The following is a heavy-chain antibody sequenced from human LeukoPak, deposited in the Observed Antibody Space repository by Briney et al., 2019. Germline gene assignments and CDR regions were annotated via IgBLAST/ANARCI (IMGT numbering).Heavy chain of an antibody. J-gene: IGHJ4*02. Sequence: GGSLRLSCEASGFTFSDYNMNWVRQAPGKGLEWVSSITDSGTYIYYTDSVKGRFTISRDNAKNSLYLQMNSLRAEDTAVYDCASQGEYVIVDGAGDDWGQGTLVTVSS. D-gene: IGHD3-22*01. V-gene: IGHV3-21*04. CDR2: ITDSGTYI. CDR3: ASQGEYVIVDGAGDD. CDR1: GFTFSDYN.